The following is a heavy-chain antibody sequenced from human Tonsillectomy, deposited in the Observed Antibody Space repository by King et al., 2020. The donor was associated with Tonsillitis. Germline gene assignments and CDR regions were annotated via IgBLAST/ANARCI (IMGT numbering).Heavy chain of an antibody. CDR2: IGTGGDT. CDR1: GFSFSTYD. CDR3: ARAQSGYNWNVWGWFDP. J-gene: IGHJ5*02. D-gene: IGHD1-20*01. V-gene: IGHV3-13*01. Sequence: VQLVESGGGLVQPGGSLRLSCAASGFSFSTYDMHWVRQATGKGLEWVSGIGTGGDTYYSGSVKGRFTITSENAQNSLHLQMSSLRAGETAVYYCARAQSGYNWNVWGWFDPWGQGTLVTVSS.